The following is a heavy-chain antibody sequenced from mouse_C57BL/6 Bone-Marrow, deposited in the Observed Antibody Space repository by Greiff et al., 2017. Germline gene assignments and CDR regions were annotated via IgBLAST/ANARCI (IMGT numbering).Heavy chain of an antibody. CDR2: IDPSDSYT. CDR1: GYTFTSYW. Sequence: QVQLQQPGAELVMPGASVKLSCKASGYTFTSYWMHWVKPRPGQGLEWIGAIDPSDSYTNYNQKFKGKSTLTVDKSSSTAYMQLSSLTSEDSAVYYCARENYYYGSAWFAYWGQGTLVTVSA. D-gene: IGHD1-1*01. V-gene: IGHV1-69*01. J-gene: IGHJ3*01. CDR3: ARENYYYGSAWFAY.